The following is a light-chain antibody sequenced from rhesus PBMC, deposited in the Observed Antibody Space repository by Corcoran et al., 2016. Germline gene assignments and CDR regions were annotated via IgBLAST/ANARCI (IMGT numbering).Light chain of an antibody. CDR1: QSVRNA. CDR2: GSC. V-gene: IGKV3S9*01. CDR3: QQYTNWYG. J-gene: IGKJ2*01. Sequence: EVVMTQSPATLALSPGEIATLSCRASQSVRNAVAWYLQKPEVAPRLLIHGSCSRATGIPDRCSGSGYGTDLPLTNSCLETVDFAIFYYQQYTNWYGFSQRTKVQNK.